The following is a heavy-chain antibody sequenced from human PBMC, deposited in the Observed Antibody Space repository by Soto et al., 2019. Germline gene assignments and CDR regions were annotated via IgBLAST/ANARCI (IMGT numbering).Heavy chain of an antibody. Sequence: GGSLRLSCAASGFTFSSYGMHWVRQAPGKGLEWVAVISYDGSNKYYADSVKGRFTISRDNSKNTLYLQMNSLRAEDTAVYYCAKETDGATGAFDIWGQGTMVTVSS. D-gene: IGHD1-26*01. CDR2: ISYDGSNK. CDR1: GFTFSSYG. CDR3: AKETDGATGAFDI. J-gene: IGHJ3*02. V-gene: IGHV3-30*18.